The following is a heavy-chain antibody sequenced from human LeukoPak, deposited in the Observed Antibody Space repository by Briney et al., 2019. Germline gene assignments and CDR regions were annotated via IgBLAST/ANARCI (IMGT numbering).Heavy chain of an antibody. J-gene: IGHJ3*02. CDR2: IYSGGST. V-gene: IGHV3-53*01. D-gene: IGHD6-19*01. Sequence: AGGSLRLSCAASGFTVSSNYMSWVRQAPGKGLEWVSVIYSGGSTYYADSVKGRFTISRDNSKNTLYLQMNSLRAEDTAVYYCARDRSGSSGWYDAFDIWGQGIMVTVSS. CDR1: GFTVSSNY. CDR3: ARDRSGSSGWYDAFDI.